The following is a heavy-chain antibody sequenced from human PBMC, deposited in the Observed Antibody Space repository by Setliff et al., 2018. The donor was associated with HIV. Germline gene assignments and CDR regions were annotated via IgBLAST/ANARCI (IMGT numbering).Heavy chain of an antibody. D-gene: IGHD5-12*01. CDR3: ARDPFMATIRYAFDI. J-gene: IGHJ3*02. V-gene: IGHV4-61*09. CDR2: IFPSGST. CDR1: GASIRSSVYY. Sequence: PSETLSLTCAVSGASIRSSVYYWSWIRQPAGKGPEWIGHIFPSGSTNYSPSLKSRITISMDTSKNQFSLKLSSVTAADTAVYYCARDPFMATIRYAFDIWGQGTMVTV.